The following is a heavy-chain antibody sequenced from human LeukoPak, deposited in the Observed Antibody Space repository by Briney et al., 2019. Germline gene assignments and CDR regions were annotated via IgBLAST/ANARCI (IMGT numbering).Heavy chain of an antibody. CDR1: GGSISGYY. V-gene: IGHV4-31*03. D-gene: IGHD6-19*01. CDR3: ARERGRLVDY. Sequence: SETLSLTCTVSGGSISGYYWSWLRQHPGKGLEWIGYSYGSANYNPSLKNRVTISITSNNQFSLRLTSVTVADTAVYYCARERGRLVDYWGRGILVTVSS. CDR2: SYGSA. J-gene: IGHJ4*02.